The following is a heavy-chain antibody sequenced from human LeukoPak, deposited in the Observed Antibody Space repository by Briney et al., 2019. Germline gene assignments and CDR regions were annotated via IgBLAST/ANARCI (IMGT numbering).Heavy chain of an antibody. J-gene: IGHJ5*01. CDR2: INANSGTR. CDR3: AKPISGGLAVTADWFAP. V-gene: IGHV3-23*01. Sequence: GGSLRLSCEASGFAFCFFAMSWLRQAPGKGLEWVSTINANSGTRYYAASVRGRFTISRDNSKNTLYLQLNTLRADDTAVYYCAKPISGGLAVTADWFAPWGQGTLVVVSS. D-gene: IGHD6-19*01. CDR1: GFAFCFFA.